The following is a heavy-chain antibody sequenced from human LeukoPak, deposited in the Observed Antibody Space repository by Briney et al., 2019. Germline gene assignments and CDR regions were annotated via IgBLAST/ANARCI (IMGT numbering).Heavy chain of an antibody. CDR1: GFTFSSYS. D-gene: IGHD6-6*01. CDR2: ISSSSSYI. V-gene: IGHV3-21*01. Sequence: GGSLRLSCAASGFTFSSYSMNWVRQAPGKGLEWVSSISSSSSYIYYADSVKGRFTISRDNAKNSLYLQMNSLRAEDTAVYYCARDSFFVIAAPTLPDYWGQGTLVTVSS. J-gene: IGHJ4*02. CDR3: ARDSFFVIAAPTLPDY.